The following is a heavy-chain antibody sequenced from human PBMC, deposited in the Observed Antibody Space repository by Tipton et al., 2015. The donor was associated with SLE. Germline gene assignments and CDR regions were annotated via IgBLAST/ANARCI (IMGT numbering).Heavy chain of an antibody. Sequence: TLSLTCTVSGVSISSGGFYWSWIRQHPGKGLEWIGYIYYSGRTYYNPSLKSPVTISVDTSKNLFSLKLSSVTAADTAVYYCARAGLATSYYYYMDVWGKGTTVTVSS. CDR2: IYYSGRT. CDR3: ARAGLATSYYYYMDV. J-gene: IGHJ6*03. CDR1: GVSISSGGFY. D-gene: IGHD5-12*01. V-gene: IGHV4-31*01.